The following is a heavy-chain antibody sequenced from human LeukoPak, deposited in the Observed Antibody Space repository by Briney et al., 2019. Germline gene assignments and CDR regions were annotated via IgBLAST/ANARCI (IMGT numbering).Heavy chain of an antibody. CDR1: GGTFSSYA. CDR2: IIPIFGTA. D-gene: IGHD5-12*01. J-gene: IGHJ3*02. Sequence: SVKVSCKASGGTFSSYAISWVRQAPGQGLEWMGGIIPIFGTANYAQKFQGRVTITADESTSTAYMELSSLRSEDTAVYYCASPVSGYDYDDAFDIWGQGTMVTVSS. CDR3: ASPVSGYDYDDAFDI. V-gene: IGHV1-69*13.